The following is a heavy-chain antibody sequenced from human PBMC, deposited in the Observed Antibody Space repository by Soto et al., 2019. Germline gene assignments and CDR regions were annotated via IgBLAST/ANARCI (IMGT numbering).Heavy chain of an antibody. CDR1: GYSFTSYW. J-gene: IGHJ4*02. V-gene: IGHV5-10-1*01. D-gene: IGHD5-12*01. CDR2: IDPSDSYT. CDR3: ARHYSGYDFFDY. Sequence: GESLKISCKGSGYSFTSYWISWVRQMPGKGLEWMGRIDPSDSYTNHSPSFQGHVTISADKSISTAYLQWSSLKASDTAMYYCARHYSGYDFFDYWGQGTLVTVSS.